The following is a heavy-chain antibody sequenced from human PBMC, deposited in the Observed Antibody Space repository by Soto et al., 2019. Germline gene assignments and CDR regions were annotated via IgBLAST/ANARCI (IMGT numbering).Heavy chain of an antibody. CDR2: MNPNSGNT. V-gene: IGHV1-8*01. Sequence: ASVKVSCKASGYTFTSYDINWVRQATGQGLEWMGWMNPNSGNTGYAQKFQGRVTMTRNTSISTAYMELSSLRSEDTAVYYCARANHYYYGMDVWGQGTTVTVSS. J-gene: IGHJ6*02. CDR3: ARANHYYYGMDV. CDR1: GYTFTSYD.